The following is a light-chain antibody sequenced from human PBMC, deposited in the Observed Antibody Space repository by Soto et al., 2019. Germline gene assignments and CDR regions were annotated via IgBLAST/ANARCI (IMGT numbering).Light chain of an antibody. V-gene: IGKV1-6*01. J-gene: IGKJ3*01. CDR3: QKYNSAPLT. Sequence: AIQMTQSPSSLSASVGDRVTVTCRASQDIRSDVGWYQQKPGQAPKVLMYAASRLHSGVPSRFSGSGSGTDFVLTISSLQPEDVATYYCQKYNSAPLTFGPGTKVDIK. CDR2: AAS. CDR1: QDIRSD.